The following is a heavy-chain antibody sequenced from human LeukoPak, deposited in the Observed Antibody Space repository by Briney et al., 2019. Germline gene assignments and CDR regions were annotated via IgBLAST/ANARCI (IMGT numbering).Heavy chain of an antibody. CDR2: IYYSGRT. CDR3: ARGSGKYCSGGSCRRVYFDY. J-gene: IGHJ4*02. CDR1: GDSVSRSDSY. V-gene: IGHV4-39*01. D-gene: IGHD2-15*01. Sequence: SETLSLTCSVSGDSVSRSDSYWDWIRQPPGKGLECIGTIYYSGRTYYSPSLKSRVTMSVDPSNNQFSLKLSSVTAADTAVYYCARGSGKYCSGGSCRRVYFDYWGQGTLVTVSS.